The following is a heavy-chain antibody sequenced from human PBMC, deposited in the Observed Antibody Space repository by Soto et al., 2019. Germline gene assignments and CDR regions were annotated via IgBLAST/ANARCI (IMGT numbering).Heavy chain of an antibody. V-gene: IGHV4-31*03. CDR1: GGSISSGGYY. Sequence: TLSLTCPVSGGSISSGGYYWSWIRQHPGKGLEWIGYIYYSGSTYYNPSLKSRVTVSVDTSKNQFSLKLSSVTAADTAVYYCARRHITMVRGNYFDYWGQGTLVTVSS. CDR2: IYYSGST. CDR3: ARRHITMVRGNYFDY. J-gene: IGHJ4*02. D-gene: IGHD3-10*01.